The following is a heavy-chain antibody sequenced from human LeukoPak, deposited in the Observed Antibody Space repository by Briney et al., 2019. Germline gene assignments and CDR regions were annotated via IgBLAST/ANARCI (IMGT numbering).Heavy chain of an antibody. CDR1: GFTLSSYA. CDR3: ARDRTGVTTSPSYGMDV. V-gene: IGHV3-64*01. D-gene: IGHD4-17*01. J-gene: IGHJ6*02. Sequence: GGSLRLSCAASGFTLSSYAMHWVRQAPGKGLEYVSAISSNGGSTYYANSVKGRFTISRDNSKNTLYLQMGSLRAEDMAVYYCARDRTGVTTSPSYGMDVWGQGTTVTVSS. CDR2: ISSNGGST.